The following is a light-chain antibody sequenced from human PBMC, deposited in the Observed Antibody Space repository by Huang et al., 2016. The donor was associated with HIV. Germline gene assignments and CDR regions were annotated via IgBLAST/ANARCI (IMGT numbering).Light chain of an antibody. Sequence: EIVLTQSPGTLSLSPGERVTLSCRASQSVSSNFLAWYQQKPGQAPRFLIYGASTRATGVPDRFSSSGSVTDFTLTISRLEPEDFAVYYCQQYGSSPLTFGGGTKVEIK. V-gene: IGKV3-20*01. CDR1: QSVSSNF. CDR3: QQYGSSPLT. J-gene: IGKJ4*01. CDR2: GAS.